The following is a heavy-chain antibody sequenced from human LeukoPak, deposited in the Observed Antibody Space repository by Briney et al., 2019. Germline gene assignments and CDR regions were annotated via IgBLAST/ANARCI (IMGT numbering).Heavy chain of an antibody. CDR1: GFTFSSYG. J-gene: IGHJ4*02. D-gene: IGHD6-19*01. V-gene: IGHV3-30*03. Sequence: GGSLRLSCAASGFTFSSYGMHWVRQAPGKGLEWVAVISYDGSNKYYADSVKGRFTISRGNSKNTLYVQMSSLRAEDTAVYYCASTRSTSDWYTRGFEYWGQGTLVTVSS. CDR2: ISYDGSNK. CDR3: ASTRSTSDWYTRGFEY.